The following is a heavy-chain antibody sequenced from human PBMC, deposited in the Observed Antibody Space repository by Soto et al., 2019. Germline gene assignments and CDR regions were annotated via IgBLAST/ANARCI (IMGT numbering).Heavy chain of an antibody. CDR2: ISSNGGIT. D-gene: IGHD5-12*01. Sequence: GGSLRLSCSASGFPFRSYAIHWVRQAPEKGLEYVSAISSNGGITYYADSVKGRFSISRDNSKNTVYLQMSSLRPEDTAVYYCVKAGYNLYDRASDLWGQGTMVTVSS. J-gene: IGHJ3*01. V-gene: IGHV3-64D*06. CDR3: VKAGYNLYDRASDL. CDR1: GFPFRSYA.